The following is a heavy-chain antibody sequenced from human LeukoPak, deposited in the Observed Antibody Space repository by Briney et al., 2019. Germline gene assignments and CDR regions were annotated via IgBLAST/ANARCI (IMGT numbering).Heavy chain of an antibody. J-gene: IGHJ3*02. CDR1: GFTFSSYA. Sequence: GGSLRLSCAASGFTFSSYAMSWVRQARGKGLEWVLAISGSGGSTYYAGSVKGRFTISRDNSKNTLYLQMNSLRAEDTAVYYCAKDQEERDYYGSEPNIWGQGTMVTVSS. V-gene: IGHV3-23*01. CDR2: ISGSGGST. D-gene: IGHD3-10*01. CDR3: AKDQEERDYYGSEPNI.